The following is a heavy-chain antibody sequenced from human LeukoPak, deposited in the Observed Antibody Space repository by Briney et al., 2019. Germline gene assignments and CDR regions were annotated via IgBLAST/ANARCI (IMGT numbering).Heavy chain of an antibody. CDR1: GYTFTCYY. V-gene: IGHV1-2*02. Sequence: ASVKVSCKASGYTFTCYYMHWVRQAPGQGLEWMGWINPNSGGTKYAQKFQGRVTMTRATSNSTAYMELSRLRSEDTALYYCARQYSSSWPNDYWGQGTLVTVCS. CDR2: INPNSGGT. J-gene: IGHJ4*02. CDR3: ARQYSSSWPNDY. D-gene: IGHD6-13*01.